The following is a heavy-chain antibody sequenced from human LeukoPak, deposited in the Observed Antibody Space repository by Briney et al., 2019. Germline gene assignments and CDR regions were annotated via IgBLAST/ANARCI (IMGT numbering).Heavy chain of an antibody. D-gene: IGHD3-22*01. CDR1: GGSITSYY. J-gene: IGHJ4*02. Sequence: SETLSLTCTVSGGSITSYYWSWIRQPPGKGLEWIGYVYYSGSTNYNPSLNSRVTISADTSKNQFSLRLNSVTAADTAVYYCAREGVSYYDRSGYHYWGQGTLVTVSS. CDR2: VYYSGST. CDR3: AREGVSYYDRSGYHY. V-gene: IGHV4-59*01.